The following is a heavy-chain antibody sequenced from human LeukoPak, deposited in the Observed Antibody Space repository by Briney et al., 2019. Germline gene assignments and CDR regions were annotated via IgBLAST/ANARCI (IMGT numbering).Heavy chain of an antibody. CDR1: GGSISSGGYS. CDR3: ASSDTAMPNRFDY. Sequence: SETLSLTCAVSGGSISSGGYSWSWIRQPPGKGLEWIGYTYHSGSTYYNPSLKSRVTISVDRSKNQFSLKLSSVTAADTAVYYCASSDTAMPNRFDYWGQGTLVTVSS. J-gene: IGHJ4*02. D-gene: IGHD5-18*01. V-gene: IGHV4-30-2*01. CDR2: TYHSGST.